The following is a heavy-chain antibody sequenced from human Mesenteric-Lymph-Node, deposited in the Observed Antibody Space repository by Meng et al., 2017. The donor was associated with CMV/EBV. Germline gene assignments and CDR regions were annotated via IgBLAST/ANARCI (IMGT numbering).Heavy chain of an antibody. CDR1: PFTSYA. J-gene: IGHJ5*02. CDR2: INPLLGTT. V-gene: IGHV1-69*04. D-gene: IGHD3-10*01. Sequence: PFTSYAVSWLRQAPGQGLEWMGRINPLLGTTHFAQRFQGRVTITADKSKTTTYLELSCLRSEDTAVYYCARSGLYYYASATNWFDPWGQGTLVTVSS. CDR3: ARSGLYYYASATNWFDP.